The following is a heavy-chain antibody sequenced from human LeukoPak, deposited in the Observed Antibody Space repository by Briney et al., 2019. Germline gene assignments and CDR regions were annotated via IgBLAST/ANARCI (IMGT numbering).Heavy chain of an antibody. J-gene: IGHJ5*02. CDR1: GGSFSGYY. CDR2: INHSGST. V-gene: IGHV4-34*01. CDR3: ARNRTTVIPGIGAAGPLNWFDP. Sequence: PSETLSLTCAVYGGSFSGYYWSWIRQPPGKGLEWIGEINHSGSTNYNPSLKSRVTISVDTSKNQFSLKLSSVTAADTAVYYCARNRTTVIPGIGAAGPLNWFDPWGQGILVTVSS. D-gene: IGHD6-13*01.